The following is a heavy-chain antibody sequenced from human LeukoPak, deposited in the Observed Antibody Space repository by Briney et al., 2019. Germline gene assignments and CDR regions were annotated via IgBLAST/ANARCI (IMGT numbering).Heavy chain of an antibody. CDR2: IIPIFGTA. V-gene: IGHV1-69*06. CDR1: GYTFTSYG. Sequence: ASVKVSCKASGYTFTSYGISWVRQAPGQGLEWMGGIIPIFGTANYAQKFQGRVTITADKSTSTAYMELSSLRSEDTAVYYCATYYGYCSGGSCYRYYYYMDVWGKGTTVTVSS. J-gene: IGHJ6*03. CDR3: ATYYGYCSGGSCYRYYYYMDV. D-gene: IGHD2-15*01.